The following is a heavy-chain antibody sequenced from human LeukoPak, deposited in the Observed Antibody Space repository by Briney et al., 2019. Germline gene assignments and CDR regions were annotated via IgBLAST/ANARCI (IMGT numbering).Heavy chain of an antibody. CDR2: IYHSGST. Sequence: SETLSLTCAVSAGSISSSNWWSWVRQPPGKGLEWIGEIYHSGSTNYNPSLKSRVTISVDKSKNQFSLKLSSVTAADTSMYYCARVYPQTDYYYYGMDVWGQGTTVTVSS. D-gene: IGHD1-1*01. CDR3: ARVYPQTDYYYYGMDV. V-gene: IGHV4-4*02. J-gene: IGHJ6*02. CDR1: AGSISSSNW.